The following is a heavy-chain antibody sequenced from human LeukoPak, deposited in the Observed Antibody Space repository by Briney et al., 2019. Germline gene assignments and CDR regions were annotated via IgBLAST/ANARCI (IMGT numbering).Heavy chain of an antibody. CDR1: GGSISSSSYY. D-gene: IGHD6-6*01. CDR3: ARVSIAASFDP. J-gene: IGHJ5*02. CDR2: IYYSGST. V-gene: IGHV4-39*07. Sequence: KPSETLSLTCTVSGGSISSSSYYWGWIRQPPGKGLEWIGSIYYSGSTYYNPSLKSRVTISVDTSKNQFSLKLSSVTAADTAVYYCARVSIAASFDPWGQGTLVTVSS.